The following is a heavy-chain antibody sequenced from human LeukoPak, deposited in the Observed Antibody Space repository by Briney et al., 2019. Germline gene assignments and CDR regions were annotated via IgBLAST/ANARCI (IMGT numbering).Heavy chain of an antibody. V-gene: IGHV4-4*07. Sequence: SETLSLTCTVSGASISSYYWTWIRQPPGKGLEWIGRIYTSGSTNYNPSLKSRVAMSVDTSKNQFSLKLSSVTAADTAVYYCARLSADSSSSRGFDYWGKGTLATVSS. CDR2: IYTSGST. CDR3: ARLSADSSSSRGFDY. J-gene: IGHJ4*02. CDR1: GASISSYY. D-gene: IGHD2-2*01.